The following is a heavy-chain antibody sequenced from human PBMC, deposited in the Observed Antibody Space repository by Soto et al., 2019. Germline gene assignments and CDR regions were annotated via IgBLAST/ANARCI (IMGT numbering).Heavy chain of an antibody. Sequence: QVQPVESGGGVVQPGRSLRLSCAASGFTFSSYGMHWVRQAPGKGLEWVAVIWYDGSNKYYADSVKGRFTISRDNSKNTLYLQMNSLRAEDTAVYYCARRWGYDAFDIWGQGTMVTVSS. CDR3: ARRWGYDAFDI. CDR2: IWYDGSNK. CDR1: GFTFSSYG. V-gene: IGHV3-33*01. J-gene: IGHJ3*02. D-gene: IGHD3-16*01.